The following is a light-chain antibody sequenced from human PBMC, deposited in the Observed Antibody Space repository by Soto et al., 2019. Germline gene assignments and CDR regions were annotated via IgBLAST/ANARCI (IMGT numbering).Light chain of an antibody. J-gene: IGKJ1*01. Sequence: EIVLTQSPGTLSVSPGERATLSCRASQTISSNNLAWYQQKPGQAPSLLIYGTSSGATGIPDRFSGRGSGTDFTLTISRLEPEDSAIYYCQQYGSWTFGQGTKVEI. CDR1: QTISSNN. V-gene: IGKV3-20*01. CDR2: GTS. CDR3: QQYGSWT.